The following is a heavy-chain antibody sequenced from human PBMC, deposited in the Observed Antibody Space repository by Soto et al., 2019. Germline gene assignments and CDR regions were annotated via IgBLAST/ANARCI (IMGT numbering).Heavy chain of an antibody. Sequence: QVQLVESGGGVVQPGRSLRLSCAASGFTFSSYGMHWVRQAPGKGLEWVAVIWYDGSNKYYADSVKGRFTISRDNSKNTLYLQMNSLRAEDTAVYYCARGGGLSGGGPYFDDWGQGTLVTVSS. J-gene: IGHJ4*02. CDR1: GFTFSSYG. CDR3: ARGGGLSGGGPYFDD. D-gene: IGHD3-10*01. V-gene: IGHV3-33*01. CDR2: IWYDGSNK.